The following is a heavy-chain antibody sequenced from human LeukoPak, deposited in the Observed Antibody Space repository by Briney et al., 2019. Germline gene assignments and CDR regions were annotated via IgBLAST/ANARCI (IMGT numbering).Heavy chain of an antibody. CDR3: ARFVSPRYFDWSRGVYFDY. J-gene: IGHJ4*02. D-gene: IGHD3-9*01. CDR2: ISSSSSYI. Sequence: PGGSLRLSCAASGFTFSSYSMNWVRQAPGKGLEWVSSISSSSSYIFYADSVKGRFTISRDNDKNSLYLQMNSLRAEDTAVYYCARFVSPRYFDWSRGVYFDYWGQGTLVTVSS. V-gene: IGHV3-21*01. CDR1: GFTFSSYS.